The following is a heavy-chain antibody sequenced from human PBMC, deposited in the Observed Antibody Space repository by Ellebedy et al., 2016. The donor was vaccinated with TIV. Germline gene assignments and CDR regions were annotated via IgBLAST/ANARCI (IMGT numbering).Heavy chain of an antibody. V-gene: IGHV3-74*01. CDR2: IDQYGSGT. J-gene: IGHJ4*02. CDR1: GFMFGSDW. Sequence: GESLKISCAASGFMFGSDWMHWVRQAAGKGPVWVARIDQYGSGTDYADFVKGRFTIFRDNARDMLYLQMNSLRAEDTGLYYCARDRPGDNFFFDYWGQGTPVTVSS. CDR3: ARDRPGDNFFFDY. D-gene: IGHD2-21*01.